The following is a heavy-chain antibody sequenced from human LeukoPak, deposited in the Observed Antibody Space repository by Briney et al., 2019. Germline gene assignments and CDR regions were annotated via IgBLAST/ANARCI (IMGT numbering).Heavy chain of an antibody. Sequence: GGSLRLSCAASGFTFSDYYMSWIRQAPGKGLEWVSYISSSSSYTNYADSVKGRFTISRDNAKNSLYLQMNSLRAEDTAVYYCARGTCSRGGSCYSEDYWGQGTLVTVSS. J-gene: IGHJ4*02. CDR2: ISSSSSYT. D-gene: IGHD2-15*01. CDR3: ARGTCSRGGSCYSEDY. V-gene: IGHV3-11*06. CDR1: GFTFSDYY.